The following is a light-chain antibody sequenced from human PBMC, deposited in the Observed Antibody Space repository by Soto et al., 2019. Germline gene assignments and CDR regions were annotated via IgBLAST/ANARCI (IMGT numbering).Light chain of an antibody. J-gene: IGKJ1*01. CDR1: QSVSCSY. V-gene: IGKV3-20*01. CDR3: QQYGSSPRT. Sequence: EIVLTQSPGTLSLSPGERATLSCRASQSVSCSYLAWYQQKPGQAPRLLIYGASSRATGIPDRFSGSGSGTDFTLTISRLEPEDFAVYYCQQYGSSPRTFGQGTTGDIK. CDR2: GAS.